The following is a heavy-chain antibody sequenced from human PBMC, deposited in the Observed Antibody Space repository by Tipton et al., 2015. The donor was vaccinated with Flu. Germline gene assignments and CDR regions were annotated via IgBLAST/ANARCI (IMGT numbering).Heavy chain of an antibody. D-gene: IGHD2/OR15-2a*01. Sequence: SLRLSCAASGFTFSSYWMHWVRQAPGKGLVWVSRVNSDGSGTNYADSVKGRFTISRDNAKNMVYLQMNSLRVEDTAVYYCARIEGRWGQGTLVTVSS. CDR2: VNSDGSGT. CDR1: GFTFSSYW. J-gene: IGHJ4*02. CDR3: ARIEGR. V-gene: IGHV3-74*01.